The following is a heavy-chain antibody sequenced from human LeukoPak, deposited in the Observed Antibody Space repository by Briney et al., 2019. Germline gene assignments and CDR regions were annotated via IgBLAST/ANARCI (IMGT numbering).Heavy chain of an antibody. V-gene: IGHV3-30*18. D-gene: IGHD3-9*01. J-gene: IGHJ4*02. CDR1: GFTFSSYG. CDR2: ISYDGSNK. Sequence: PGGSLRLSCAASGFTFSSYGVHWVRQAPGKGLERVAVISYDGSNKYYADSVKGRFTISRDNSKNTLYLQMNSLRAEDTAVYYCAKGRGLRYFDWLLLYYWGQGTLVTVSS. CDR3: AKGRGLRYFDWLLLYY.